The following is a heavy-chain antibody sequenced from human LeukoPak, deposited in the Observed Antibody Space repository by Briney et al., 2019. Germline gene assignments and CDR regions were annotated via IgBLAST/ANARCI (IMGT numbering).Heavy chain of an antibody. Sequence: ASVKVSCKASGYTFTSYYIHLVRQAPGQGFEWMAIINPSDGSTTNSQKFQGRVTMTRDTSISTAYMELSRLRSDDTAVYYCARRPRGARSDYWGQGTLVTVSS. J-gene: IGHJ4*02. V-gene: IGHV1-46*01. D-gene: IGHD6-6*01. CDR1: GYTFTSYY. CDR2: INPSDGST. CDR3: ARRPRGARSDY.